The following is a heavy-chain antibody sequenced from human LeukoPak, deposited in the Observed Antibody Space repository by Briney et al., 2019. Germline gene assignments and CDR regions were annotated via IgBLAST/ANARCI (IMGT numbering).Heavy chain of an antibody. CDR1: GFTFSSYS. CDR2: ISSSSSTI. Sequence: GSLRLSCAASGFTFSSYSMNWVRQAPGKGLEWVSYISSSSSTIYYADSVKGRFTISRDNAKNSRYLQMNSLRAEDTAVYYCARAGGVVPAATRYNWFDPWGQGTLVTVSS. V-gene: IGHV3-48*04. D-gene: IGHD2-2*01. J-gene: IGHJ5*02. CDR3: ARAGGVVPAATRYNWFDP.